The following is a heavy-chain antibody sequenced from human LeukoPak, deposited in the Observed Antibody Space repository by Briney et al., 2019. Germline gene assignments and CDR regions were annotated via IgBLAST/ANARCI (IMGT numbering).Heavy chain of an antibody. J-gene: IGHJ3*02. CDR3: ARVGGIYDYVWGSYRHDPFDI. CDR1: GGSISSYY. D-gene: IGHD3-16*02. Sequence: SETLSLTCTVSGGSISSYYWSWIRQPPGKGLEWIGNISYSGSTNFNPSLKSRVTISVDTSKNQFSLKLSSVTAADTAVYYCARVGGIYDYVWGSYRHDPFDIWGQGTMVTVSS. CDR2: ISYSGST. V-gene: IGHV4-59*01.